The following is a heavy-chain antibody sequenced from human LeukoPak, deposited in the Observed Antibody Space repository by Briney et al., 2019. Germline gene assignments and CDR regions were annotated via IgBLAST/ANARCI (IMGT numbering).Heavy chain of an antibody. CDR3: ARASGDIVATIPFDY. J-gene: IGHJ4*02. CDR1: GGSFSGYY. Sequence: ETLSLTCAVYGGSFSGYYWSWIRHPPGKGLEWVSYISSSSTIYYADSVKGRFTISRDNAKNSLYLQMNSLRAEDTAVYYCARASGDIVATIPFDYWGQGTLVTVSS. CDR2: ISSSSTI. D-gene: IGHD5-12*01. V-gene: IGHV3-69-1*01.